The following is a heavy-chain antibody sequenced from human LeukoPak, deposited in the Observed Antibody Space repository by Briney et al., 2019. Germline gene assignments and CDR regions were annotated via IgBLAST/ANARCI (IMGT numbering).Heavy chain of an antibody. D-gene: IGHD3-3*01. V-gene: IGHV4-39*02. CDR3: AREDYYDFWSGPINY. CDR1: GGSISSSSYY. J-gene: IGHJ4*02. CDR2: IYYSGST. Sequence: SETLSLTCTVSGGSISSSSYYWGWIRQPPGKGLEWIGSIYYSGSTYYNPSLKSRVTISVDTSKNQFSLKLSSVTAADTAVYYCAREDYYDFWSGPINYWGQGALVTVSS.